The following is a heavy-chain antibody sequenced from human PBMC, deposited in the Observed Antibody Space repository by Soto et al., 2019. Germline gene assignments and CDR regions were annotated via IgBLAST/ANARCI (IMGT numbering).Heavy chain of an antibody. CDR3: ATTYSSGWPNNNYYYYYYMDV. D-gene: IGHD6-19*01. Sequence: SETLSLTCTVSGGSISSYYWSWIRQPPGKGLEWIGYIYYSGSINYNPSLKSRVTISVDTSKNQFSLKLSSVTAADTAVYYCATTYSSGWPNNNYYYYYYMDVWGKGTTVTVSS. CDR2: IYYSGSI. CDR1: GGSISSYY. J-gene: IGHJ6*03. V-gene: IGHV4-59*08.